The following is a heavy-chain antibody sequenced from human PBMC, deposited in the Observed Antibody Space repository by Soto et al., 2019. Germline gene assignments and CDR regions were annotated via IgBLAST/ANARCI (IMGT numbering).Heavy chain of an antibody. J-gene: IGHJ6*02. V-gene: IGHV1-18*04. Sequence: QVQLVQSGAEVKKPGASVKVSCKASGYIFTGYGISWVRQAPGQGLEWIGWISPYNGHTEYAQSLQGRLTVTADKSTTKANMELRRLRSDDTAVYYGAGGGSGYHTGRGFAGAMDVWGQGTTVTVSS. CDR3: AGGGSGYHTGRGFAGAMDV. CDR1: GYIFTGYG. CDR2: ISPYNGHT. D-gene: IGHD3-3*01.